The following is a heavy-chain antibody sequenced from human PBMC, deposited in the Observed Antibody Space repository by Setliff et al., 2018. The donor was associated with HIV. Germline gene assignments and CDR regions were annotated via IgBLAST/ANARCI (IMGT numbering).Heavy chain of an antibody. CDR2: MNPNSDNT. D-gene: IGHD3-9*01. CDR3: CSLDWAL. J-gene: IGHJ4*02. Sequence: GASVKVSCKASGYSFFTSDINWVRQATGQGLEWIGWMNPNSDNTGYAQNFQGRVTMTSNPSISTAYMELTSLRSEDTAVYYCCSLDWALWGQGTPVTVSS. CDR1: GYSFFTSD. V-gene: IGHV1-8*01.